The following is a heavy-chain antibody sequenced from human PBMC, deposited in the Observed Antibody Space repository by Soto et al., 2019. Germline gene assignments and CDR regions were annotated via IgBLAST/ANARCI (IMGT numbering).Heavy chain of an antibody. Sequence: SVKVSCKASGGTFSSYTISWVRQAPGQGLEWMGRIIPILGIANYAQKFQGRVTITADKSTSTAYMELSSLRSEDTAVYYCARGRYVEMATIHYGMDVWGQGTTVTVSS. CDR2: IIPILGIA. D-gene: IGHD5-12*01. V-gene: IGHV1-69*02. CDR3: ARGRYVEMATIHYGMDV. CDR1: GGTFSSYT. J-gene: IGHJ6*02.